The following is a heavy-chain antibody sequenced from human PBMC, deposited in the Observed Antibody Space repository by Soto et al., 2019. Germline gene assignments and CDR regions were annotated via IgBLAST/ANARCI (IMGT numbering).Heavy chain of an antibody. V-gene: IGHV3-7*03. J-gene: IGHJ5*02. CDR1: GFTFSSYC. D-gene: IGHD5-18*01. Sequence: GGSLRLSCAASGFTFSSYCMSWVRQAPGKGLEWVANIKQDGSEKYYVDSVKGRFTISRDNAKNSLYLQMNSLRAEDTAVYYCARVLRGYSYGYVNWFDPWGQGTLVTVSS. CDR3: ARVLRGYSYGYVNWFDP. CDR2: IKQDGSEK.